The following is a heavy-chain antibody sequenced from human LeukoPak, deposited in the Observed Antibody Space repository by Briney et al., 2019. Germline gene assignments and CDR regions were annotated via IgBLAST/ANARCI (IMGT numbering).Heavy chain of an antibody. Sequence: LPGGSLRLSCAASGFTFISYGMPWVRQTPGKGLEWVAVIWYDGRNKYYADSVKGRFTISRDNSKNTLYLQMSSLRDDDTAVYYCARSRDRKTGADSWGQGTLVTVSS. D-gene: IGHD3-10*01. CDR3: ARSRDRKTGADS. V-gene: IGHV3-33*01. CDR2: IWYDGRNK. J-gene: IGHJ4*02. CDR1: GFTFISYG.